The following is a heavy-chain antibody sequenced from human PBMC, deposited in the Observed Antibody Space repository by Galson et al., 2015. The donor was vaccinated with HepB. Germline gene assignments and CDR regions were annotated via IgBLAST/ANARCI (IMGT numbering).Heavy chain of an antibody. CDR1: GFTFSSYS. V-gene: IGHV3-21*01. J-gene: IGHJ4*02. CDR3: ARDFDYGSGSYFRLPLDY. CDR2: ISSSSSYI. Sequence: SLRLSCAASGFTFSSYSMNWVRQAPGKGLEWVSSISSSSSYIYYADSEKGRFTISRDNAKNSLYLQMNSLRAEDTAVYYCARDFDYGSGSYFRLPLDYWGQGTLVTVSS. D-gene: IGHD3-10*01.